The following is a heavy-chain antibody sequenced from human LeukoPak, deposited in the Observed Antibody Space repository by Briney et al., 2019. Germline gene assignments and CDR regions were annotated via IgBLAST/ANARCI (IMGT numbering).Heavy chain of an antibody. D-gene: IGHD6-19*01. Sequence: GGSLRLSCAASGFAFTTYTMNWVRLVPGKGLEWVSSISSASDYIYYADSVKGRFTISRDYATNSLYLQMNSLRAEDTAVYYCARNMYNSGWYFDYWGQGTLVTVSS. J-gene: IGHJ4*02. CDR1: GFAFTTYT. CDR2: ISSASDYI. V-gene: IGHV3-21*01. CDR3: ARNMYNSGWYFDY.